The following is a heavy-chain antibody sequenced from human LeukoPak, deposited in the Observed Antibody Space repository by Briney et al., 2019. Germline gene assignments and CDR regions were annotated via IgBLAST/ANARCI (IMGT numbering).Heavy chain of an antibody. Sequence: GGSLRLSCAASGFTFSGYWMSWVRQAPGKGLEWVANIKQDGSEKYYVDSVKGRFTISRDNAKNSLYLQMNSLRAEDTAVYYCARERGIAAAAAFDYWGQGTLVTVSS. D-gene: IGHD6-13*01. J-gene: IGHJ4*02. CDR3: ARERGIAAAAAFDY. CDR1: GFTFSGYW. CDR2: IKQDGSEK. V-gene: IGHV3-7*01.